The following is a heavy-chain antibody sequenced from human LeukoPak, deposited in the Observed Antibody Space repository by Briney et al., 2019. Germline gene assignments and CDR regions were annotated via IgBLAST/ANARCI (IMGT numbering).Heavy chain of an antibody. J-gene: IGHJ4*02. CDR3: ARAPGGSLDFDY. V-gene: IGHV1-8*01. Sequence: ASVKVSCKASGYTFTSYDFNWVRQATGQGLEWMGWMNPNSGNTGYAQKFQGRVTMTRNTSISTAYMELSSLRSEDTAVYYCARAPGGSLDFDYWGQGTLVTVSS. CDR2: MNPNSGNT. D-gene: IGHD3-16*01. CDR1: GYTFTSYD.